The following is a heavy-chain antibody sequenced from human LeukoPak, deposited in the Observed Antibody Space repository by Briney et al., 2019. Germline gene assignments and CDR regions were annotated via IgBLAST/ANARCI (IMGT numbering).Heavy chain of an antibody. CDR3: AKHPAFDI. CDR1: GFTFSSYW. CDR2: INRDGRAT. V-gene: IGHV3-74*01. J-gene: IGHJ3*02. Sequence: GGSLRLSCATSGFTFSSYWMHWVRQAPGKGLVWVSRINRDGRATTHADSVKGRFSISRDNAKNTLYLQMNSLRAEDTAVYYCAKHPAFDIWGQGTMVTVSS.